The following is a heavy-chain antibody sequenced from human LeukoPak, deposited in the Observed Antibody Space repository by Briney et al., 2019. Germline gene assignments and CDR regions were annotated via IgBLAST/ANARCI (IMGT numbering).Heavy chain of an antibody. J-gene: IGHJ4*02. CDR1: GGSINSGHYY. Sequence: PSQTLSLTCTVSGGSINSGHYYWSWIRQPPGKGLEWIGHIYNSGSTTYNPSLKSRVTISVDTSKNQFSLKLYSVTAADTAVYYCDRVLAGSTINFDSWGQGTLVTVSS. CDR3: DRVLAGSTINFDS. V-gene: IGHV4-30-4*01. D-gene: IGHD6-13*01. CDR2: IYNSGST.